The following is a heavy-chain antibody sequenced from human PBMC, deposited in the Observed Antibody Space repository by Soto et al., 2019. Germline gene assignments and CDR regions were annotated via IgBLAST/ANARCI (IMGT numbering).Heavy chain of an antibody. CDR3: ATTSSSSWYRGGAFDI. CDR2: IYHSGST. D-gene: IGHD6-13*01. Sequence: PSETLSLTCAVSGYSISSGYYWGWIRQPPGKGLEWIGSIYHSGSTYYNPSLKSRVTISVDTSKNQFSLKLSSVTAADTAVYYCATTSSSSWYRGGAFDIWGQGTMVTFSS. CDR1: GYSISSGYY. V-gene: IGHV4-38-2*01. J-gene: IGHJ3*02.